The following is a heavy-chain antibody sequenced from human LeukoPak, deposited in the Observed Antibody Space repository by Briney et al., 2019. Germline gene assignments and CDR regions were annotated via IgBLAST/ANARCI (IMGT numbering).Heavy chain of an antibody. Sequence: GGSLRLSCSASGFDFDAHGMSWVREVPGKGLEWVSGINWSGGSTAYADPMRGRVTISRDNAKNSLCLQMDSLRAEDTALYYCARAPITSPFYFDYWGQGTLVTVSS. D-gene: IGHD2-2*01. CDR1: GFDFDAHG. CDR3: ARAPITSPFYFDY. V-gene: IGHV3-20*04. CDR2: INWSGGST. J-gene: IGHJ4*02.